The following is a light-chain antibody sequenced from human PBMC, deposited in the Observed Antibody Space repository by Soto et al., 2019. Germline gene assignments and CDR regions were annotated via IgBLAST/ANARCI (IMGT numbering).Light chain of an antibody. V-gene: IGLV3-25*02. Sequence: SYELTQPPSVSVSPGQTARITCSGEALPKQYAYWYQQKPGQAPVLILYKDSERPSGIPERFSGSSSGTTATLTISGVQAGDEADYYCQSADSSGSYRVFGTGTKVTVL. CDR1: ALPKQY. CDR3: QSADSSGSYRV. J-gene: IGLJ1*01. CDR2: KDS.